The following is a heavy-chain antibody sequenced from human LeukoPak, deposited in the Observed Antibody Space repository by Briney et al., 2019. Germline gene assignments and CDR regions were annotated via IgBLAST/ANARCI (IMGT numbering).Heavy chain of an antibody. D-gene: IGHD3-22*01. J-gene: IGHJ4*02. CDR2: ISGSGGST. Sequence: GGSLRLSCAASGYTFSSYAMSWVRQAPGKGLEWVSAISGSGGSTYYADSVKGRFTISRDNSKNTLYLQMNSLRAEDTAVYYCAKVIVVVITVFDYWGQGTLVTVSS. V-gene: IGHV3-23*01. CDR1: GYTFSSYA. CDR3: AKVIVVVITVFDY.